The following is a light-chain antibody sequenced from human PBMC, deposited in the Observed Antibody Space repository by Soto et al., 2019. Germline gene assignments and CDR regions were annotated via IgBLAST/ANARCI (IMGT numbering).Light chain of an antibody. Sequence: MPSPATLSVNKRERDTLTCRASQSVSGSYLAWDQQKPGQAPRVLIHSASSRATGIPDRCSSSGCGKDFPLTSSRLADDDSAVYCWQYYSNSLPFGGGANVDIK. CDR1: QSVSGSY. J-gene: IGKJ4*01. CDR2: SAS. V-gene: IGKV3-20*01. CDR3: QYYSNSLP.